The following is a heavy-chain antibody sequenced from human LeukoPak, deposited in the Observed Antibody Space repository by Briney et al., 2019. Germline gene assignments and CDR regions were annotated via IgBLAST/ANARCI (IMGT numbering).Heavy chain of an antibody. CDR3: ARVGITAATADN. D-gene: IGHD6-25*01. J-gene: IGHJ4*02. CDR2: INPRGGST. V-gene: IGHV1-46*02. CDR1: GYTFNNFD. Sequence: AASVKVSCKASGYTFNNFDIDWIRQAPGQGPEWMGIINPRGGSTDYAQKFQGRVTMTSDTSTSTVYMQLNDLTSEDTAVYFCARVGITAATADNWGQGTLVTVSS.